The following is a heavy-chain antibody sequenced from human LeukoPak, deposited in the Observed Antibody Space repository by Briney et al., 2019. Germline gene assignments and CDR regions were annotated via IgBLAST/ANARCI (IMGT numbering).Heavy chain of an antibody. J-gene: IGHJ6*02. Sequence: GASVTVSCKASGYTFTIYGISWVRQAPGQGLEWMGWISAYNGNTNYSQKLQGRVTITKDTATSTDYMELRRVRAEDTAVYYCARGMTTVTRYYYYGMDVWGQGTAVTVSS. D-gene: IGHD4-17*01. V-gene: IGHV1-18*01. CDR2: ISAYNGNT. CDR3: ARGMTTVTRYYYYGMDV. CDR1: GYTFTIYG.